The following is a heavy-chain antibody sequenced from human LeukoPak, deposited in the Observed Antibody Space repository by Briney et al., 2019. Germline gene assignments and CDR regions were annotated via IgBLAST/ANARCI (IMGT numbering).Heavy chain of an antibody. CDR2: IFNNDRT. J-gene: IGHJ5*02. D-gene: IGHD2-21*01. Sequence: SETLSLTCTVSNDSMNNYYWGWIRQPAGSGLEFIGRIFNNDRTNYHPSLRDRVTMSLDTSKNQVSLRLSSVTAADTGVYYCATSHDVKTAPYDLWGQGTLVTVSS. V-gene: IGHV4-4*07. CDR1: NDSMNNYY. CDR3: ATSHDVKTAPYDL.